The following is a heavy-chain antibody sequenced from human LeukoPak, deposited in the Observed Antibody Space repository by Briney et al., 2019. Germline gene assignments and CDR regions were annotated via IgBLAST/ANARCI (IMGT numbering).Heavy chain of an antibody. D-gene: IGHD4-17*01. Sequence: PSETLSLTCAVYGGSFSGYYWSWIRQPPEKGLEWIGEINHSGSTNYNPSLKSRVTISVDTSKNQFSLKLSSVTAADTAVYYCARTTVTKFDAFDYWGQGTLVTVSS. CDR2: INHSGST. J-gene: IGHJ4*02. V-gene: IGHV4-34*01. CDR1: GGSFSGYY. CDR3: ARTTVTKFDAFDY.